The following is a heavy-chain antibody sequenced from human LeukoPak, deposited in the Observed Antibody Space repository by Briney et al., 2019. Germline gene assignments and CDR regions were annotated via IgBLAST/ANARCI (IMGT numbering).Heavy chain of an antibody. V-gene: IGHV4-59*01. J-gene: IGHJ4*02. CDR1: GGSISSYY. CDR3: ARTTGMVRGVDFDY. D-gene: IGHD3-10*01. CDR2: IYYSGST. Sequence: SETLSLTCTVSGGSISSYYRSWIRQPPGKGLEWIGYIYYSGSTNYNPSLKSRVTISVDTSKNQFSLKLSSVIAADTVVYYCARTTGMVRGVDFDYWGQGTLVTVSS.